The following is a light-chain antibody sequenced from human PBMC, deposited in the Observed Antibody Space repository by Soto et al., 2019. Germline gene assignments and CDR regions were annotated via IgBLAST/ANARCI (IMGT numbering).Light chain of an antibody. CDR1: SSDVGSYNL. Sequence: QSVLTQPASVSGSPGPSITISCTGTSSDVGSYNLVSWYQQHPGKAPKLMIYEGSKWPSGVSNRFSGSKSGNTASLTISGLQAEDEADYYCCSYAGSSTLVFGGGTKLTVL. CDR3: CSYAGSSTLV. J-gene: IGLJ2*01. CDR2: EGS. V-gene: IGLV2-23*01.